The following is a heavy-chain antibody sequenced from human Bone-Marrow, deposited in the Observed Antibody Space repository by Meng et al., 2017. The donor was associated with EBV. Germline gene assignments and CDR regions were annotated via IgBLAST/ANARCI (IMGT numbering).Heavy chain of an antibody. CDR2: IYHSGSN. D-gene: IGHD6-6*01. V-gene: IGHV4-4*02. J-gene: IGHJ4*02. CDR1: SDSISSFNW. Sequence: VQVPDPAPVMVRPSETLPLSVTVSSDSISSFNWWSWVRQSPGKGLEWIGEIYHSGSNNYNPSLKSRVTISVDEPKNQFSLKLTSVTAADTAVYYCAREGGFYSSSPDYWGPGTLVTVSS. CDR3: AREGGFYSSSPDY.